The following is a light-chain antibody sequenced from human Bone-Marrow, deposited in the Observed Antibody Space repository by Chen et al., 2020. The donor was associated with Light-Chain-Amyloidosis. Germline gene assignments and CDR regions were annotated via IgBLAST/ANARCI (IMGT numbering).Light chain of an antibody. CDR1: QRVDRW. Sequence: DIQMTQSPSTLSASVGDRVTITCRASQRVDRWLAWFQQKPGKAPRLLIYESSNLETGVPLRFRVSGSGTEFTLTISGLQPDDFATYYCQQYDTDSWAFGQGTTVEV. V-gene: IGKV1-5*03. CDR2: ESS. J-gene: IGKJ1*01. CDR3: QQYDTDSWA.